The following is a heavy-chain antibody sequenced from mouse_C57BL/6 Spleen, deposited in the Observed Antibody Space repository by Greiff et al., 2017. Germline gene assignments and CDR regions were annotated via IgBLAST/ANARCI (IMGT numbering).Heavy chain of an antibody. CDR2: ISDGGSYT. Sequence: EVQLVESGGGLVKPGGSLKLSCAASGFTFSSYAMSWVRQTPEKRLEWVATISDGGSYTYYPDNVKGRFTISRDNAKNNLYLQMIHLKSEDTAMYYCARSPYYYGSSYDYAMGYWGQGASVTVST. D-gene: IGHD1-1*01. CDR1: GFTFSSYA. CDR3: ARSPYYYGSSYDYAMGY. V-gene: IGHV5-4*01. J-gene: IGHJ4*01.